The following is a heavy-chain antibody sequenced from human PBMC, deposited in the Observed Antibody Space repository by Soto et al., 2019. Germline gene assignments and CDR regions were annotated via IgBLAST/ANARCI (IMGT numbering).Heavy chain of an antibody. Sequence: PVGSLRLSCSASGFTFSSYAMHWVRQAPGKWLEWVAVISYDGSNKYYADSVKGRFTISRDNSKNTLYLQMNSLRAEDTAVYYCAREDSYYDSSEENWFDPWGQGTLVTVSS. CDR3: AREDSYYDSSEENWFDP. CDR1: GFTFSSYA. V-gene: IGHV3-30-3*01. D-gene: IGHD3-22*01. CDR2: ISYDGSNK. J-gene: IGHJ5*02.